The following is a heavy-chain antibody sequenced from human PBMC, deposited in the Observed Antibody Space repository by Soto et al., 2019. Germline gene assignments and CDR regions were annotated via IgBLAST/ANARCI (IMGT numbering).Heavy chain of an antibody. CDR3: VRGIPSQYSSNWLYWYFDL. V-gene: IGHV3-33*01. J-gene: IGHJ2*01. D-gene: IGHD6-13*01. CDR1: GFVYSTYA. Sequence: VQLVESGGGVVQPGRSLRLSCAASGFVYSTYAMHWVRLSPGKGLEWVALIWNDGTKEYYVDSVKGRFTISRDNSQNTLNLQMDSLRAEDTAVYVCVRGIPSQYSSNWLYWYFDLLGRGTQVTVSS. CDR2: IWNDGTKE.